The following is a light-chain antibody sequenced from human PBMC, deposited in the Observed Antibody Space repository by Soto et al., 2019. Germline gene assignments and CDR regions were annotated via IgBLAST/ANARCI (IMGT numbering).Light chain of an antibody. CDR2: WAS. V-gene: IGKV4-1*01. J-gene: IGKJ2*01. CDR1: QSVLYSSNNKNY. CDR3: QQYESTPPT. Sequence: DIVMTQSPDSLAVSLGERATINCKSSQSVLYSSNNKNYLAWYQQRPGQPPKLLIYWASTRESGVPDRFSGSGSGTDFTLTVTSLQAEDVAVYCCQQYESTPPTFGHGAKWEIK.